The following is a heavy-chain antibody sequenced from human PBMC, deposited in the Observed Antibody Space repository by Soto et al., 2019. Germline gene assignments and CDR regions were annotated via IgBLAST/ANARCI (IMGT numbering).Heavy chain of an antibody. CDR2: ISYDGSNK. J-gene: IGHJ4*02. Sequence: PGGSLRVSCAASGFTFNSYDMHWVRQAPGKGLEWVAVISYDGSNKYYADSVKGRFTISRDTSKNTLYLQMNSLRAEDTAVYYCAKDPGPVDSWGQGTLVTVSS. CDR1: GFTFNSYD. CDR3: AKDPGPVDS. V-gene: IGHV3-30*18.